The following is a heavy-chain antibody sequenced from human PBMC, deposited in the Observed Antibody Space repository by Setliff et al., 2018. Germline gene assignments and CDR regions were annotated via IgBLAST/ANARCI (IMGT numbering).Heavy chain of an antibody. CDR1: GYTFTSHY. J-gene: IGHJ4*02. V-gene: IGHV1-46*01. Sequence: GASVKVSCKASGYTFTSHYMHWVRQAPGLGLEWMGTINPSSGRTSYAQKFQGRVTMTRDTSTSTVYMELSSLRSEDTAVYYCARAQKPGIAAAGTAGTFDYWGQGTLVTVSS. CDR2: INPSSGRT. CDR3: ARAQKPGIAAAGTAGTFDY. D-gene: IGHD6-13*01.